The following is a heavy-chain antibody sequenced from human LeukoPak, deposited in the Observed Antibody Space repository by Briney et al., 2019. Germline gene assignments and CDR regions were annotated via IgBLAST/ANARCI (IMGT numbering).Heavy chain of an antibody. CDR1: GGTFSSYA. CDR2: IIPIFGTA. Sequence: ASVKVSCKASGGTFSSYAISWVRQAPGQGLEWMGGIIPIFGTANYAQKFQGRVTITTDESTSTAYMELSSLRSEDTAVYYCATAHYYDSSGYYYTFDYWGQGTLVTVSS. CDR3: ATAHYYDSSGYYYTFDY. D-gene: IGHD3-22*01. J-gene: IGHJ4*02. V-gene: IGHV1-69*05.